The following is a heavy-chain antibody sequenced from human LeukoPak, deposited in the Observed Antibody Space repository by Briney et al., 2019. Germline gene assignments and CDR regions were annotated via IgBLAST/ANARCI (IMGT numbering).Heavy chain of an antibody. J-gene: IGHJ4*02. CDR3: ARDYRGFTPGWFDD. D-gene: IGHD3-16*02. CDR2: VYDSGST. V-gene: IGHV4-59*01. Sequence: SGTLSLTCTVSGDSISTYYWSWLRQPPGKGLEWIGCVYDSGSTTYNPSLRRRVTMSMDTSKKQFFLKLSSVTAADTAVYSCARDYRGFTPGWFDDWGQGLLVTVSS. CDR1: GDSISTYY.